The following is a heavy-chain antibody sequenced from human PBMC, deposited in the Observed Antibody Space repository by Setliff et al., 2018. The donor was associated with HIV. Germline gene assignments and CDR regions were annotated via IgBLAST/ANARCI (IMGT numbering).Heavy chain of an antibody. Sequence: PSETLSLTCTVSGGSISSYYWSWIRQPPGKGLEWIGYIYYSGSTNYNTFLKSRVTISVDTSKNQFSLKLSSVIAADTAVYYCARIFGDQGYYYGMDVWGQGTTVTVSS. CDR3: ARIFGDQGYYYGMDV. J-gene: IGHJ6*02. D-gene: IGHD3-3*01. CDR1: GGSISSYY. CDR2: IYYSGST. V-gene: IGHV4-59*01.